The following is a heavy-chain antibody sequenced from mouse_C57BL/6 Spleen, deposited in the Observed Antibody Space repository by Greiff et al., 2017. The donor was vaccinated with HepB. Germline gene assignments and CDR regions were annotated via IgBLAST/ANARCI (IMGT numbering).Heavy chain of an antibody. CDR3: ARWVDYFYAMDY. J-gene: IGHJ4*01. CDR2: IYPGDGDT. Sequence: VQRVESGPELVKPGASVKISCKASGYAFSSSWMNWVKQRPGKGLEWIGRIYPGDGDTNYNGKFKGKATLTADKSSSTAYMQLSSLTSEDSAVYFCARWVDYFYAMDYWGQGTSVTVSS. CDR1: GYAFSSSW. V-gene: IGHV1-82*01. D-gene: IGHD2-4*01.